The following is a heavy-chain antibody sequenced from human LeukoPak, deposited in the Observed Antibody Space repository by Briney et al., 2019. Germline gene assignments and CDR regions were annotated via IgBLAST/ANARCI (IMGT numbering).Heavy chain of an antibody. D-gene: IGHD2-21*01. CDR1: GFTFSSYE. CDR3: AAFPHKGV. Sequence: TGGSLRLSCAASGFTFSSYEMNWVRQAPGKGLEWVSLIYSGGSTYYADSVRGRFTISRDSSKNTLYLQLNSLRAEDTAVYYCAAFPHKGVWGQGTTVTVSS. V-gene: IGHV3-66*01. CDR2: IYSGGST. J-gene: IGHJ6*02.